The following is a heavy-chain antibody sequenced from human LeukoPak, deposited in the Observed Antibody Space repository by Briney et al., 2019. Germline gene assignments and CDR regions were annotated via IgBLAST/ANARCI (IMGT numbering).Heavy chain of an antibody. V-gene: IGHV4-34*01. CDR3: ARETLEVGAPDY. CDR2: INHSGST. J-gene: IGHJ4*02. Sequence: PSDTLSLTCAVYGGSFSGYYWSWIRQPPGKGLEWIGEINHSGSTNYNPSLKSRVTISVDTSKNQFSLKLSSVTAADTAVYYCARETLEVGAPDYWGQGTLVTVSS. D-gene: IGHD1-26*01. CDR1: GGSFSGYY.